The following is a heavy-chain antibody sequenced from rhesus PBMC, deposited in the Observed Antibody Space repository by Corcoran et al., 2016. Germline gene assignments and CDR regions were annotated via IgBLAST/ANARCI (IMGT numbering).Heavy chain of an antibody. CDR2: IGGSSCTT. CDR3: ARVRGYSYSNYFDY. J-gene: IGHJ4*01. CDR1: GYSISSGYG. V-gene: IGHV4-127*01. Sequence: QVQLQESGPGLVKPSETLSLTCAVSGYSISSGYGWSWIRQPPGKGLEWIGYIGGSSCTTNSTPSLKSRVTISKATSKNQFSLKLSSVTAADTAVYYCARVRGYSYSNYFDYWGQGVLVTVSS. D-gene: IGHD5-12*01.